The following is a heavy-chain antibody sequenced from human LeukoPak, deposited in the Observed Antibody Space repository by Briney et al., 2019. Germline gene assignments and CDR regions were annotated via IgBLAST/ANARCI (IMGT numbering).Heavy chain of an antibody. J-gene: IGHJ4*02. D-gene: IGHD3-3*01. CDR2: ISGSGGST. CDR3: ASLYYDFWSGYYDY. CDR1: GFTFSSYA. Sequence: GGSLRLSCAASGFTFSSYAMSWVRQVPGKGLEWVSAISGSGGSTYYADSVKGRFTISRDNAKNSLYLQMNSLRAEDTAVYYCASLYYDFWSGYYDYWGQGTLVTVSS. V-gene: IGHV3-23*01.